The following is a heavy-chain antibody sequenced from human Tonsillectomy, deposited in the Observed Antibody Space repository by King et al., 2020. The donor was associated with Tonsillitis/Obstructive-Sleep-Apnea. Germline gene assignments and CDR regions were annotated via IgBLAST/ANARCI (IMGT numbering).Heavy chain of an antibody. CDR2: INHSGST. J-gene: IGHJ5*02. V-gene: IGHV4-34*01. Sequence: HVQLPQWGAGLLKPSETLSLTCAVYGGSFSGYYWSWIRQPPGKGLEWIGEINHSGSTNYNPSLKSRVTISVDTSKNQFSLKLSSVTAADTAVYYCARPLTYYDFWSGYRPANWFDPWGQGTLVTVSS. D-gene: IGHD3-3*01. CDR1: GGSFSGYY. CDR3: ARPLTYYDFWSGYRPANWFDP.